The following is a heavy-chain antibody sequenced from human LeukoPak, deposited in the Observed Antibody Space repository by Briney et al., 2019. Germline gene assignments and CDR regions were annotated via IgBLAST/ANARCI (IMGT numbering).Heavy chain of an antibody. CDR2: MNPNSGNT. J-gene: IGHJ4*02. CDR3: ARGPTSSGLDY. V-gene: IGHV1-8*01. D-gene: IGHD6-19*01. CDR1: GYTFTSYD. Sequence: ASVNVSCKASGYTFTSYDINWVRQATGQGLEWMGWMNPNSGNTGYAQKFQGRVTMTRNTSISTAYMELSSLRSEDTAAYYCARGPTSSGLDYWGQGTLSPSPQ.